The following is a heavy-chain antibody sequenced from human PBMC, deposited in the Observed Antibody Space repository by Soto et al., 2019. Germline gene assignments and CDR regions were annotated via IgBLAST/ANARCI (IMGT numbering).Heavy chain of an antibody. D-gene: IGHD6-13*01. J-gene: IGHJ4*02. CDR2: INPARGST. V-gene: IGHV1-46*01. CDR1: GYTFTHYY. Sequence: QVQLVQSGAEVKKPGASVKLSCRTSGYTFTHYYIHWVRQAPGQGLEWLAIINPARGSTNYAQDFQGRASLTTDTSTTTVYMKLSVRRAEDTAICHCARDSAAVDYWGQGTLVPVSS. CDR3: ARDSAAVDY.